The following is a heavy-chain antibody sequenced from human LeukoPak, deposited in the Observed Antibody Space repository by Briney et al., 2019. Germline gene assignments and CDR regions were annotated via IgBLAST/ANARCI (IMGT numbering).Heavy chain of an antibody. J-gene: IGHJ4*02. V-gene: IGHV4-34*01. CDR1: GGSFSGYY. CDR2: INHSGST. CDR3: ARGLRGYSSGWPKSYYFDY. D-gene: IGHD6-19*01. Sequence: SETLSLTCAVYGGSFSGYYWSWIRQPPGRGLEWIGEINHSGSTNYNPSLKSRVTISVDTSKNQFSLKLSSVTAADTAVYYCARGLRGYSSGWPKSYYFDYWGQGTLVTVSS.